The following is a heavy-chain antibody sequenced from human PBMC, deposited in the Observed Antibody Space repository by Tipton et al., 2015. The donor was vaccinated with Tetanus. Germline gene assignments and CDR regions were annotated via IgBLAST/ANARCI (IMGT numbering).Heavy chain of an antibody. CDR1: GGSFSLYY. CDR3: ARGLPREPFYLDY. J-gene: IGHJ4*02. V-gene: IGHV4-34*01. Sequence: TLSLTCTVSGGSFSLYYWNWVRQSPGKGLEWIGEISHSGSSSYSPSLKSRVTISVDASKNQFSLRLRSVAAADTAVYYCARGLPREPFYLDYWGQGKQVTVSS. D-gene: IGHD1-26*01. CDR2: ISHSGSS.